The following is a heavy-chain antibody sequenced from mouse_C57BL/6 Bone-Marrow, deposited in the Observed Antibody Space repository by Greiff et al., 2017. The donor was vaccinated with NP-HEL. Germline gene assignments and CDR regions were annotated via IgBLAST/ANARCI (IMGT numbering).Heavy chain of an antibody. CDR3: ARNFDDDNYPRWYFDV. J-gene: IGHJ1*03. CDR2: IWRGGST. CDR1: GFSLTSYG. V-gene: IGHV2-2*01. Sequence: QVQLKQSGPGLVQPSQCLSITCTVSGFSLTSYGVHWVRQSPGKGLEWLGVIWRGGSTDCNAAFISRLSTCKENSKSQVFFKMNSLQADDTDIYYCARNFDDDNYPRWYFDVWGTGTTVTVSS. D-gene: IGHD2-1*01.